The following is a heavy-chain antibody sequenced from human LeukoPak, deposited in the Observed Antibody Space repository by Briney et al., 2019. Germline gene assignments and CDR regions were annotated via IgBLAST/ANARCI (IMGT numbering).Heavy chain of an antibody. J-gene: IGHJ4*02. Sequence: GGSLRLSCVVSEFAFSSYWVTWVRQAPGKGLEWVANIKQDGSEKYYVDSVKGRFTISRDNAKNSLYLQMNSLRAEDTAVYYCARVHILWFGELERYFDYWGQGTLVTVSS. D-gene: IGHD3-10*01. CDR1: EFAFSSYW. CDR2: IKQDGSEK. CDR3: ARVHILWFGELERYFDY. V-gene: IGHV3-7*04.